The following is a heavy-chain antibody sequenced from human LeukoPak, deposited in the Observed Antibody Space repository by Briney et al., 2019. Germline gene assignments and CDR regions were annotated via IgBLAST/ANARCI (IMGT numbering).Heavy chain of an antibody. Sequence: ASVKVSCKASGYTFSGYYMHWVRQAPGQGLEWMGWINPNSGGTDYAQKFQGRVTMTRDTSISTVYVDLSRLRSDDTAVYYCARYRSRVFDYWGQGTLVTVSS. V-gene: IGHV1-2*02. D-gene: IGHD2-2*01. J-gene: IGHJ4*02. CDR1: GYTFSGYY. CDR3: ARYRSRVFDY. CDR2: INPNSGGT.